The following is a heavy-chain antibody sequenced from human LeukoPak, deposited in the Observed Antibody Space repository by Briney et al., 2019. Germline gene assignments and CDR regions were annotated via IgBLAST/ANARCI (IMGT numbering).Heavy chain of an antibody. Sequence: GGSLRLSCVASGFIFSDHPFHWVRQSPDKRLEWVALIGSDGTKKYYADSVQGRFTVSRENSKNTLFLQMNTLRADDTAVYFCARQMTSTRLFDSWGQGTLVTVSS. J-gene: IGHJ4*02. D-gene: IGHD5/OR15-5a*01. CDR1: GFIFSDHP. CDR3: ARQMTSTRLFDS. V-gene: IGHV3-30*04. CDR2: IGSDGTKK.